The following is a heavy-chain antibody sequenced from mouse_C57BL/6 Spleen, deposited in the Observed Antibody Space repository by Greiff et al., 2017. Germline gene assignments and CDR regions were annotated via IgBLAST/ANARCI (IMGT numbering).Heavy chain of an antibody. CDR1: GYTFTSYW. D-gene: IGHD3-1*01. CDR3: ARRGALGYFDY. J-gene: IGHJ2*01. CDR2: IDPSDSYT. V-gene: IGHV1-50*01. Sequence: QVHVKQPGAELVKPGASVKLSCKASGYTFTSYWMQWVKQRPGQGLEWIGEIDPSDSYTNYNQKFKGKATLTVDTSSSTAYMQLSSLTSEDSAVYYCARRGALGYFDYWGQGTTLTVSS.